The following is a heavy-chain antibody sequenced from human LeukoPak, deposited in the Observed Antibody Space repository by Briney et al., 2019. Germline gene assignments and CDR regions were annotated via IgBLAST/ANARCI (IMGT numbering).Heavy chain of an antibody. CDR1: GFTFSNYW. V-gene: IGHV3-7*01. CDR2: IKQDGSEE. J-gene: IGHJ4*02. CDR3: ARTTVADY. D-gene: IGHD4-17*01. Sequence: PGGSLRLSCAASGFTFSNYWMTWVRQAPRKGLEWVATIKQDGSEEYYVDSVKGRFTISRDNAKNSLYVQMNSLRAEDTAVYYCARTTVADYWGQGTLVTVSS.